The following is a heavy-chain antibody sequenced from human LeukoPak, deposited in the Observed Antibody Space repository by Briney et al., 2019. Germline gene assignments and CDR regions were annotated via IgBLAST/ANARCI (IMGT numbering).Heavy chain of an antibody. Sequence: SETLSLTCTVSGGSTSSYYWSWIRQPPGKGLEWIGYIYYSGTTYYNPSLKSRVTLSPDTSKNQFSLQLSSVTAADTAVYYCARHYDSGTYFGYWGRGTLVTVSS. CDR3: ARHYDSGTYFGY. CDR1: GGSTSSYY. V-gene: IGHV4-59*08. CDR2: IYYSGTT. J-gene: IGHJ4*02. D-gene: IGHD3-10*01.